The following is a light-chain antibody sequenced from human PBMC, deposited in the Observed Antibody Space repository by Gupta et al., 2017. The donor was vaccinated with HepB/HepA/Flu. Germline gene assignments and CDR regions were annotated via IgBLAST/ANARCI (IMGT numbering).Light chain of an antibody. CDR3: QQRSTWPLT. CDR1: QSVSSY. J-gene: IGKJ4*01. V-gene: IGKV3-11*01. Sequence: EIVLTQSPATLCLSPGERATLSCRASQSVSSYLAWYQQKPGQAPRLLIFDTSNRAAGIPARFSGSGSETDFTLTISSLEPEDFAVYYCQQRSTWPLTFGGGTKVDIK. CDR2: DTS.